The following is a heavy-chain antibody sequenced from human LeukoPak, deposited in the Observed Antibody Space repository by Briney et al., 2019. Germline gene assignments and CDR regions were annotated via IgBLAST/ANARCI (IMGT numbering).Heavy chain of an antibody. D-gene: IGHD2-15*01. J-gene: IGHJ2*01. CDR3: ARVVWDCSGGSCYSEATRQGDWYFDL. Sequence: ASVKVPCKASGYTFTSYYMHWVRQAPGQGLEWMGIINPSGGSTSYAQKFQGRVTMTRDTSTSTVYMELSSLRSEDTAVYYCARVVWDCSGGSCYSEATRQGDWYFDLWGRGTLVTVSS. CDR1: GYTFTSYY. V-gene: IGHV1-46*01. CDR2: INPSGGST.